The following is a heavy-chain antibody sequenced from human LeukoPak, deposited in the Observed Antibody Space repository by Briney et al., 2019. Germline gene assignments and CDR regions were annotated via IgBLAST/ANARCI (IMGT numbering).Heavy chain of an antibody. CDR2: IIPIFGTA. CDR1: GGTFSSYA. J-gene: IGHJ3*02. V-gene: IGHV1-69*05. D-gene: IGHD3-22*01. CDR3: ARDNSRFQYYYDSSGYYYSFDI. Sequence: SSVKVSYKASGGTFSSYAISWVRQAPGQGLEWMEWIIPIFGTANYAQKFQGRVTITTDESTSTAYMELSSLRSEDTAVYYCARDNSRFQYYYDSSGYYYSFDIWGQGTMVTVSS.